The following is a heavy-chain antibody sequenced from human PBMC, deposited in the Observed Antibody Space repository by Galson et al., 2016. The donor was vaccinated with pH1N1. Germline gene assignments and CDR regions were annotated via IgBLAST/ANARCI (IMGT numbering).Heavy chain of an antibody. J-gene: IGHJ6*02. CDR1: GFSFDTYA. CDR3: AREDWSYADTYYNGMDV. Sequence: SLRLSCAASGFSFDTYAMHWVRQAPGKGLEWVAFISYNGNDQSYAESLKGRFTISRDNSKNTLYLQVNSLRTEDTAVFHCAREDWSYADTYYNGMDVWGQGTTVTVSS. D-gene: IGHD3-16*01. CDR2: ISYNGNDQ. V-gene: IGHV3-30-3*01.